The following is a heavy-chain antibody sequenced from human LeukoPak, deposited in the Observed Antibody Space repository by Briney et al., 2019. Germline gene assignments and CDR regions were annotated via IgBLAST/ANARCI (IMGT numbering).Heavy chain of an antibody. CDR2: ISYDGSNK. J-gene: IGHJ4*02. CDR3: ARDTRSSSLRYYFDY. CDR1: GFTFSSYA. Sequence: PGRSLRLSCAASGFTFSSYAMHWVRQAPGKGLEGVAVISYDGSNKYYADSVKGRFTISRDNSKNTLYLQMNSLRAEDTAVYYCARDTRSSSLRYYFDYWGQGTLVTVSS. D-gene: IGHD6-13*01. V-gene: IGHV3-30-3*01.